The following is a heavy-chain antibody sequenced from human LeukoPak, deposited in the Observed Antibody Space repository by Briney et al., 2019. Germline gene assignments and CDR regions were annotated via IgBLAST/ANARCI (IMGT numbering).Heavy chain of an antibody. D-gene: IGHD3-16*01. Sequence: GASLRVSCKTSGYPFTSYYIQWLRQAPGQGLEWMGWISFSGVTKYAEKLRGRVTLTRDTSRATANMDLSGRTSDDTAVYYCARDLRLFDYWGQGTLVTVSS. CDR2: ISFSGVT. CDR3: ARDLRLFDY. J-gene: IGHJ4*02. CDR1: GYPFTSYY. V-gene: IGHV1-2*02.